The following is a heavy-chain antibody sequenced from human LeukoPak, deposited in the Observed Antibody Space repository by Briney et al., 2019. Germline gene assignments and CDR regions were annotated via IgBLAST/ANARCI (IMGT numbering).Heavy chain of an antibody. Sequence: PGGSLRLSCAASGFSLSSYTMHWVRQAPGKGLESVSAISSNGDSTYYMNSVKDRFTISRDNSKNTVYLQMGSLRPEDMAVYYCGSEVDGGFDPWGQGTLVTVSS. CDR1: GFSLSSYT. D-gene: IGHD3-16*01. J-gene: IGHJ5*02. CDR3: GSEVDGGFDP. V-gene: IGHV3-64*01. CDR2: ISSNGDST.